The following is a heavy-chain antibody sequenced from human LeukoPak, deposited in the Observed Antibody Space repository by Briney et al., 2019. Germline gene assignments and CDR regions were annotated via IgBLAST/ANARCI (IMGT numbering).Heavy chain of an antibody. J-gene: IGHJ5*01. V-gene: IGHV3-7*01. CDR3: ARGSVVDESGSSYRWFDL. D-gene: IGHD3-10*01. Sequence: GGSLSLSCVASGFTFSDHSMMWVRQAPGKGLEWVANIKRDGSEKNYVDSVRGRFTVSRDNRENSLYLHLNSLGVEDTAVYYCARGSVVDESGSSYRWFDLWGQGSLVTVS. CDR2: IKRDGSEK. CDR1: GFTFSDHS.